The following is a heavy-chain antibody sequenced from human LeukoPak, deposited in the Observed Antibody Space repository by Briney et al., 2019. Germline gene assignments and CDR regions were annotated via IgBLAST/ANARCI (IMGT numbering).Heavy chain of an antibody. CDR1: GYTFTSYG. Sequence: ASVKVSCKASGYTFTSYGISWVRQAPGQGLEWMGWISAYNGNTNYAQKPQGRVTMTTDTSTSTAYMELRSLRSDDTAVYYCARIHTMIVVGAFDIWGQGTMVTVSS. D-gene: IGHD3-22*01. CDR3: ARIHTMIVVGAFDI. CDR2: ISAYNGNT. V-gene: IGHV1-18*01. J-gene: IGHJ3*02.